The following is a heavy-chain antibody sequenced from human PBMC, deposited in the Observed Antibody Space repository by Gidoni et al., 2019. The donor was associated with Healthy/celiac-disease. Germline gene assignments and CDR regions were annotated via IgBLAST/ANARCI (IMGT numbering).Heavy chain of an antibody. Sequence: QVQLVQSGAEVKKPGSSVKVSCKASGGTFSSYAISWVRQAPGQGLEWMGGIIPIFGTANYAQKFQGRVTITADESTSTAYMELSSLRSEDTAVYYCARDFPGIAAAGTLAFGAFDIWGQGTMVTVSS. CDR2: IIPIFGTA. V-gene: IGHV1-69*01. CDR3: ARDFPGIAAAGTLAFGAFDI. J-gene: IGHJ3*02. D-gene: IGHD6-13*01. CDR1: GGTFSSYA.